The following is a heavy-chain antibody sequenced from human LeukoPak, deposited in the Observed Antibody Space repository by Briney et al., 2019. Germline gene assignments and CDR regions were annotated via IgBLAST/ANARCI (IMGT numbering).Heavy chain of an antibody. CDR3: ARGYGSGSSAFDY. J-gene: IGHJ4*02. CDR1: GFTFSSYW. V-gene: IGHV3-30-3*01. CDR2: ISYDGSNK. D-gene: IGHD3-10*01. Sequence: GGSLRLSCAASGFTFSSYWMSWVRQAPGKGLEWVAIISYDGSNKYYADSVKGRFTISRDNSKNTLYVQMNSLRVEDTAVFYCARGYGSGSSAFDYWGQGTLVTVSS.